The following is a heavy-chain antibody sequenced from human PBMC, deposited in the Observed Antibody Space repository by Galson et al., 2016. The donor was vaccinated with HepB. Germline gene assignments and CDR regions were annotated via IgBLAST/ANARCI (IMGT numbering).Heavy chain of an antibody. V-gene: IGHV1-69*06. Sequence: SVKVSCKASGGTFSSYAISWVRQAPGQGLEWMGGIIPIFGTANYAQKFQGRVTITADKSTSTAYMALSSLRSEDTAVYYCARHKDSHYFDSSGYYYRFDYWGQGTLVTVSS. CDR1: GGTFSSYA. CDR3: ARHKDSHYFDSSGYYYRFDY. CDR2: IIPIFGTA. D-gene: IGHD3-22*01. J-gene: IGHJ4*02.